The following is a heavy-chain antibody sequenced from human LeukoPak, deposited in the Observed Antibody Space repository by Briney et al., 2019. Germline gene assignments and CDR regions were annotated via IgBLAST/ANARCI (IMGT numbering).Heavy chain of an antibody. CDR2: IRYDGSNK. CDR1: GFTFSTYG. J-gene: IGHJ4*02. D-gene: IGHD4-23*01. CDR3: AKGGGELDY. Sequence: GGSLRLSCAASGFTFSTYGMLWVRQAPGQGPEWVALIRYDGSNKYYADSVKGRFTISRDNSKNTLYLQMNSLRAEDTALYYCAKGGGELDYWGQGTLVTVSS. V-gene: IGHV3-30*02.